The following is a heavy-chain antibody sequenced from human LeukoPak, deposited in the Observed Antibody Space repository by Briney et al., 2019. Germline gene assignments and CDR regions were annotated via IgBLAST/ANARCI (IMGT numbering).Heavy chain of an antibody. CDR3: ARGVVVTYYYYYMDV. J-gene: IGHJ6*03. V-gene: IGHV1-18*01. CDR2: ISAYNGNT. D-gene: IGHD2-15*01. CDR1: GYTFTSYG. Sequence: GASVKVSCKASGYTFTSYGISWVRQAPGQGLEWMGWISAYNGNTNYAQKLQGRVTMTTDTSTSTAYMELRSLRSDDTAVYYCARGVVVTYYYYYMDVWGKGTTVTVSS.